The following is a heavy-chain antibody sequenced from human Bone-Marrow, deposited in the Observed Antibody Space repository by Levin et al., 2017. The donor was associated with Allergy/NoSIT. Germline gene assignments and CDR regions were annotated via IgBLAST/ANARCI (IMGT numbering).Heavy chain of an antibody. Sequence: PGGSLRLSCAASGFTFRHYTMNWVRQAPGKGLEWVSCITSSGDSTYYADSVKGRFTISRDNAKNSLDLQLNRLRDEDTAMYYCARDPARGYYDSSGYSGDHWGQGTLVTVSS. CDR1: GFTFRHYT. CDR2: ITSSGDST. D-gene: IGHD3-22*01. J-gene: IGHJ4*02. V-gene: IGHV3-48*02. CDR3: ARDPARGYYDSSGYSGDH.